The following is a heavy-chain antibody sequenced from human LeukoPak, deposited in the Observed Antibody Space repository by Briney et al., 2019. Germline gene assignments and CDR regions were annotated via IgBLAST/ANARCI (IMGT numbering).Heavy chain of an antibody. CDR1: GFTFSDYY. V-gene: IGHV3-11*01. Sequence: GGSLRLSCAASGFTFSDYYMSWIRQAPGRGLEWVSYISSSGSTIYYADSVKGRFTISRDNAKNSLYLQMNSLRAEDTAVYYCAREYSSEYYFDYWGQGTLVTVSS. D-gene: IGHD5-12*01. J-gene: IGHJ4*02. CDR2: ISSSGSTI. CDR3: AREYSSEYYFDY.